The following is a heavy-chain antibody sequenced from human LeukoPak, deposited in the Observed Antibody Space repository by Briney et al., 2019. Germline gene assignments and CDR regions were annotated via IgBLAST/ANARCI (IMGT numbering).Heavy chain of an antibody. CDR1: GFTFSNHG. V-gene: IGHV3-30*02. CDR3: AKDYRVGASQQDY. J-gene: IGHJ4*02. CDR2: IWSDGSNK. D-gene: IGHD1-26*01. Sequence: GGSLRLSCAASGFTFSNHGMHWVRQAQDKGLEWVAFIWSDGSNKYYADSVKGRFTISRDNSRNTLYLQMNSLRAEDTALYYCAKDYRVGASQQDYWGQGTLVTVSS.